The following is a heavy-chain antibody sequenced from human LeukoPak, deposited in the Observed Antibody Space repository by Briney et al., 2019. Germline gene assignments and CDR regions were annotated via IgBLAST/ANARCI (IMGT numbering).Heavy chain of an antibody. Sequence: ASVKVSCKASGYTFTGYYMHWVRQAPGQGLEWMGWINPNSGGTSYAQKFQGRVTMTRDTSTSTVYMELSSLRSEDTAVYYCARVGATTGDGYFDYWGQGTLVTVSS. CDR2: INPNSGGT. D-gene: IGHD1-26*01. J-gene: IGHJ4*02. CDR1: GYTFTGYY. V-gene: IGHV1-2*02. CDR3: ARVGATTGDGYFDY.